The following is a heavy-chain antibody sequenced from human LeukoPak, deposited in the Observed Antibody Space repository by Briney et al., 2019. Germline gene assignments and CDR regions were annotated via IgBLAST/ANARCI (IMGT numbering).Heavy chain of an antibody. J-gene: IGHJ6*02. CDR1: GYDFTNFW. CDR3: ARRGEYYYYGLDV. D-gene: IGHD3-3*01. Sequence: GESLKISCKGSGYDFTNFWIGWVRQMPGKGLEWMGIVYPDDSDTTYSPSFQGQVTISADKSISTAYLQWSSLRASDTAMYYCARRGEYYYYGLDVWGQGTTVTVSS. V-gene: IGHV5-51*01. CDR2: VYPDDSDT.